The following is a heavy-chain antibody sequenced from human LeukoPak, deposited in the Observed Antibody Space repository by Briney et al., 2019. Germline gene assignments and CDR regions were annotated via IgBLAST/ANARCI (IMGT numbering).Heavy chain of an antibody. CDR1: GFTFSSYG. J-gene: IGHJ4*02. CDR3: AKDSDAYSNYRNHFDY. D-gene: IGHD4-11*01. Sequence: GGSLRLSCAASGFTFSSYGMHWVRQAPGKGLEWVAFIRYDGKTEYYADSVKGRFTISRDSSKNTLYLQMISLRAEDTAVYYCAKDSDAYSNYRNHFDYWGQGTLVTVSS. CDR2: IRYDGKTE. V-gene: IGHV3-30*02.